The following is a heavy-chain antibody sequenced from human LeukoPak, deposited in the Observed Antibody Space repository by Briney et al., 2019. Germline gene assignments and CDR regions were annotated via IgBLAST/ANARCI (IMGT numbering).Heavy chain of an antibody. CDR2: IYHSGST. CDR1: GGSISSGGYS. Sequence: SETLSLTCAVSGGSISSGGYSWSWIRQPPGKGLEWIGYIYHSGSTYYNPSLKSRVTISVDTSKNQFSLKLSSVTAADTAVYYCARATVGGWFDPWGQGTLVTVSS. J-gene: IGHJ5*02. D-gene: IGHD1-26*01. CDR3: ARATVGGWFDP. V-gene: IGHV4-30-2*01.